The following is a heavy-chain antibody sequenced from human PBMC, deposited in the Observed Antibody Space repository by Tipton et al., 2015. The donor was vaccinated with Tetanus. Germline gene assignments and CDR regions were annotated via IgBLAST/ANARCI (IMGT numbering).Heavy chain of an antibody. CDR3: ARQLWGYWFDP. CDR1: GDSVSSSRYY. V-gene: IGHV4-39*01. D-gene: IGHD7-27*01. J-gene: IGHJ5*02. Sequence: TLSLTCTVSGDSVSSSRYYWGWVRQPPGKGLEWIGSIYYSGSTSHNSSHKSRVTMSVDTSKNQFSLKLGSGTATDTAIYYCARQLWGYWFDPWGQGTLVIVSS. CDR2: IYYSGST.